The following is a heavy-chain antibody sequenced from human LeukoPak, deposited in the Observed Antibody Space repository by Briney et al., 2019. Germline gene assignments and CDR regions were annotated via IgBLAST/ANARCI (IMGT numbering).Heavy chain of an antibody. V-gene: IGHV1-8*01. D-gene: IGHD6-13*01. CDR3: ARGLGYTATPYYYYYYMDV. CDR1: GYTFTSYD. CDR2: MNPNSGNT. Sequence: ASVKVSCKASGYTFTSYDINWVRQAPGQGLEWMGWMNPNSGNTGYAQTFQGRVTMTRNTSISTAYMELSSLRSEDTAVYYCARGLGYTATPYYYYYYMDVWGKGITVTVSS. J-gene: IGHJ6*03.